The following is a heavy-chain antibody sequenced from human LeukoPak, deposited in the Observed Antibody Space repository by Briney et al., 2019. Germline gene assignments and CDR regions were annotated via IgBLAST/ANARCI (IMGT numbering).Heavy chain of an antibody. CDR2: IQYDGSNK. CDR1: GFTFSSYG. J-gene: IGHJ4*02. CDR3: AKSSSRLDTSSFEY. V-gene: IGHV3-30*02. D-gene: IGHD5-18*01. Sequence: PGGSLRLSCAASGFTFSSYGIHWVRQAPGKGLEWVTFIQYDGSNKYADSVKGRFTLSRDNSKNVLYLQMNSLRAEDTALYYCAKSSSRLDTSSFEYWGQGTLVTVSS.